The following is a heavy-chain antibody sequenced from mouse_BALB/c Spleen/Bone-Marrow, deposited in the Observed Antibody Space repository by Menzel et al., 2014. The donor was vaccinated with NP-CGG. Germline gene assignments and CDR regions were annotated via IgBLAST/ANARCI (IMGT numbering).Heavy chain of an antibody. D-gene: IGHD2-4*01. CDR3: VRNGLRLRGDMDY. V-gene: IGHV2-2*02. J-gene: IGHJ4*01. CDR1: GFSLTSYA. Sequence: QVQLQQSGPGLVQPAQSLSITCTVSGFSLTSYAIHWVRQSPGKGLEWLGVMWIGGSTDYNAAFISRLNITKDNSKSQVFFKMNILQTNDTAKYYCVRNGLRLRGDMDYWGQGTSVTVSS. CDR2: MWIGGST.